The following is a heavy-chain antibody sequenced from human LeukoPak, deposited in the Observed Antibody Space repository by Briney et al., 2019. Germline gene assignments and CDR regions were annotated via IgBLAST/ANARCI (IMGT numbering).Heavy chain of an antibody. D-gene: IGHD1-26*01. V-gene: IGHV3-33*05. CDR2: ISYDGNNK. J-gene: IGHJ4*02. CDR1: GFIFTSYA. CDR3: AKRGSKWDLAS. Sequence: GGSLRLSCAASGFIFTSYAMHWVRKAPGKGLEWVAVISYDGNNKYYADSVKGRFTISKDTSKNTLYLQMGGLRADDTALYYCAKRGSKWDLASWGQGTLVTVSS.